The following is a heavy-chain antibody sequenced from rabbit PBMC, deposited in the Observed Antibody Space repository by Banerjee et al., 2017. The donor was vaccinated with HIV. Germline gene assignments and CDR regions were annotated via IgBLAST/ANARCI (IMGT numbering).Heavy chain of an antibody. Sequence: QSLEESGGDLVKPGASLTLTCTASGFSFSSSYYMCWVRQAPGKGLEWIACIYAGSSNHTYYASWAKGRFTISKTTSSTVDLQMTSLTAADTATYFCARWDVYYGGSDYAGLDLWGPGTLVTVS. J-gene: IGHJ4*01. CDR2: IYAGSSNHT. CDR1: GFSFSSSYY. CDR3: ARWDVYYGGSDYAGLDL. V-gene: IGHV1S40*01. D-gene: IGHD8-1*01.